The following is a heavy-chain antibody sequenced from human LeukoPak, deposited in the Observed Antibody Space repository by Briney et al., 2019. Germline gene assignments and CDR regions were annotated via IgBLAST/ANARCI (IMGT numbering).Heavy chain of an antibody. CDR3: AKIKRGGNFVPFDY. Sequence: GGSPRLSCAASGFTFDKYGMSWVRQAPGKGLEWVSGIDWNGGSTAYADSVKGRFTISRDNAKNSLYLQMNGLRAEDTAVYYCAKIKRGGNFVPFDYWGQGTLVTVSS. CDR1: GFTFDKYG. D-gene: IGHD4-23*01. V-gene: IGHV3-20*04. CDR2: IDWNGGST. J-gene: IGHJ4*02.